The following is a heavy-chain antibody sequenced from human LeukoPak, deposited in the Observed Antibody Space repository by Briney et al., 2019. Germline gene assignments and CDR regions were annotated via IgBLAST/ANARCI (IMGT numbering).Heavy chain of an antibody. Sequence: GSVKDSCMASGYIFTDFYIHWVRQAPGQGLEWMGWISPKNGDTKFAQKFQGRVTMTRDTSVTTAYMELSRLTSDDTAVYYCARDILPPHSDARNSYSRDYWGQGTLVSVSS. CDR1: GYIFTDFY. CDR2: ISPKNGDT. V-gene: IGHV1-2*02. CDR3: ARDILPPHSDARNSYSRDY. J-gene: IGHJ4*02. D-gene: IGHD6-6*01.